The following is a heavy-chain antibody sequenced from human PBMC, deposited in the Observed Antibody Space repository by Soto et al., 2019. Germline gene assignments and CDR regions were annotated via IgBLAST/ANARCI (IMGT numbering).Heavy chain of an antibody. D-gene: IGHD3-10*01. CDR2: IYYSGST. CDR1: GGSFSSYY. J-gene: IGHJ6*02. V-gene: IGHV4-59*01. CDR3: ARGVMVRGVIYKSNSRDYGMDV. Sequence: PSETLSLTCTVSGGSFSSYYWSWIRQPPGKGLGWIGYIYYSGSTNYNPSLKSRVTISVDTSKNQFSLKLGSVTAADTAEYYCARGVMVRGVIYKSNSRDYGMDVWGQGTTVTVSS.